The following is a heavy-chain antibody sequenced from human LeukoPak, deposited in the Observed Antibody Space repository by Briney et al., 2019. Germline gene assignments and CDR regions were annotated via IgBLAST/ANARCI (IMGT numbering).Heavy chain of an antibody. D-gene: IGHD3-10*01. CDR1: GFTFSSYA. CDR2: ISGSGGST. V-gene: IGHV3-23*01. CDR3: AKPLWFGELYPGY. Sequence: GGSLRLSCAASGFTFSSYAMSWVRQAPGKGLEWVSAISGSGGSTYYADSVKGRFTISKDNSKNTLYLQMNSLRAEDTAVYYCAKPLWFGELYPGYWGQGTLVTVSS. J-gene: IGHJ4*02.